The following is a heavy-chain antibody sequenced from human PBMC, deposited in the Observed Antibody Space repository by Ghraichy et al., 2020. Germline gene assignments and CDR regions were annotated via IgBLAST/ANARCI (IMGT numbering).Heavy chain of an antibody. Sequence: GGSLRLSCAASGFTFSSYWMSWVRQAPGKGLEWVANIKQDGSEKYYVDSVKGRFTISRDNAKNSLYLQMNSLRAEDTAVYYCARDLYEGYCGGDCYPPGYYYYYGMDVWGQGTTVTVSS. V-gene: IGHV3-7*01. D-gene: IGHD2-21*02. CDR3: ARDLYEGYCGGDCYPPGYYYYYGMDV. CDR2: IKQDGSEK. J-gene: IGHJ6*02. CDR1: GFTFSSYW.